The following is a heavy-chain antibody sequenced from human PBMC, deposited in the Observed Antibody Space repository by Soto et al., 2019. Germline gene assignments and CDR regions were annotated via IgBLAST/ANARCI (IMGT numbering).Heavy chain of an antibody. D-gene: IGHD6-13*01. Sequence: SETLSLTCTVSGGSISTSNYYWAWARQAPGKGLEWIANIYYRGDTYYHPSLRSRLTVSVDTSKNQFSLKLSSLTAADTAIYFCASLQAPGNFDYWGQGTLVTVSS. CDR1: GGSISTSNYY. CDR2: IYYRGDT. J-gene: IGHJ4*02. CDR3: ASLQAPGNFDY. V-gene: IGHV4-39*01.